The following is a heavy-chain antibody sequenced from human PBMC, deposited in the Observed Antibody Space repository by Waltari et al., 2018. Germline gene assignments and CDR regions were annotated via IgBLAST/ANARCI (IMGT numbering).Heavy chain of an antibody. CDR3: ARLKGDRPTDAFHI. CDR2: SDPGDSDT. V-gene: IGHV5-51*01. Sequence: EVQLVQSGAEVKKPGESLKISCKGYTYSFTNYWIGWVRQMSGKGLEWMGISDPGDSDTGDSPSFQGQVTISADKSISTAYLQWSSLKASDTAMYYCARLKGDRPTDAFHIWGQWTMFTVSS. J-gene: IGHJ3*02. CDR1: TYSFTNYW. D-gene: IGHD3-16*01.